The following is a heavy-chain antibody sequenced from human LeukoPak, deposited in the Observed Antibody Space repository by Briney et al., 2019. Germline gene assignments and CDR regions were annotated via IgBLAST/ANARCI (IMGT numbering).Heavy chain of an antibody. CDR1: TFSSYW. D-gene: IGHD3-10*01. CDR3: ARHYGP. V-gene: IGHV4-39*01. Sequence: TFSSYWMHWIRQPPGKGLEWIGSIYDSGSTYYNPSLKSRVTISVDTSKNQFSLKLNSVTAADTAVYYCARHYGPWGQGTLVTVSS. CDR2: IYDSGST. J-gene: IGHJ5*02.